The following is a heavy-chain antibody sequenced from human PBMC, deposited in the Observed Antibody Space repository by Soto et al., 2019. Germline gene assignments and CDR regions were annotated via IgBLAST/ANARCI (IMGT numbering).Heavy chain of an antibody. CDR1: GFTFSDYY. V-gene: IGHV3-11*01. CDR3: ARAGRNGPL. Sequence: GGSLRLSCAASGFTFSDYYMTWMCQAPGKGLEWVSYISNSGTTIYYADSLKGRFTISRDNAKNSVYLQMNSLRVEDTAMYYCARAGRNGPLWGQGTLVTVSS. CDR2: ISNSGTTI. J-gene: IGHJ4*02. D-gene: IGHD4-4*01.